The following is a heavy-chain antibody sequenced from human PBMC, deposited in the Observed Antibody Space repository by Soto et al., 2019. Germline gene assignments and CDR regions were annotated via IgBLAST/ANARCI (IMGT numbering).Heavy chain of an antibody. CDR1: VFTFDDYA. D-gene: IGHD3-3*01. Sequence: GWSLRLSCAASVFTFDDYAMHWVRQAPGKGLEWVSGISWNSGSIGYADSVKGRFTISRDNAKNSLYLQMNSLRAEDTALYYCAKGGHYDFWSGRTFDYWGQGTLVT. J-gene: IGHJ4*02. CDR3: AKGGHYDFWSGRTFDY. CDR2: ISWNSGSI. V-gene: IGHV3-9*01.